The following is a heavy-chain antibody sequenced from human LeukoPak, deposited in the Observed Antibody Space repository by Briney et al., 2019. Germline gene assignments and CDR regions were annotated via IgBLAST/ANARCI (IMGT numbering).Heavy chain of an antibody. CDR1: GYTFTGYY. Sequence: GASVKVSCKASGYTFTGYYMHWVRQAPGQGLEWMGWINPNSGGTNYAQKFQGRVTMTRDTSISTAYMELSRLRSDDTAVYYCARWAYYYDSSGLVPDAFDIWGQGTMVTVSS. CDR3: ARWAYYYDSSGLVPDAFDI. D-gene: IGHD3-22*01. V-gene: IGHV1-2*02. CDR2: INPNSGGT. J-gene: IGHJ3*02.